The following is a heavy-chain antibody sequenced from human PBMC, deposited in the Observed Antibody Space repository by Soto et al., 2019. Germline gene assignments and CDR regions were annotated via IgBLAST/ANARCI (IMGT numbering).Heavy chain of an antibody. D-gene: IGHD4-17*01. CDR3: AKIRGQTTVTTDNYLAQ. CDR1: GFTFSSYA. Sequence: QVQLVESGGGVVQPGRSLRLSCAASGFTFSSYAMHWVRQAPGKGLEWVAVISYDGSNKYYADSLKGRFTISRDNSKNTLYLQMKSLRAEDTAMYYCAKIRGQTTVTTDNYLAQWGQGTLVTVSS. V-gene: IGHV3-30*18. J-gene: IGHJ4*02. CDR2: ISYDGSNK.